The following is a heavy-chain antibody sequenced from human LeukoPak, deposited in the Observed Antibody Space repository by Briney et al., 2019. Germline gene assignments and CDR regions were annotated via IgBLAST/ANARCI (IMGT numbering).Heavy chain of an antibody. Sequence: ASVKVSCKASGYTFTSYDINWVRQATGQGLEWMGWINPNSGNRGYAQKFQGRVTITRDASISTAYMELSSLRSEDTAVYYCARVLTYGGNESGAFDIWGQGTMVTVSS. CDR1: GYTFTSYD. CDR3: ARVLTYGGNESGAFDI. D-gene: IGHD4-23*01. V-gene: IGHV1-8*03. CDR2: INPNSGNR. J-gene: IGHJ3*02.